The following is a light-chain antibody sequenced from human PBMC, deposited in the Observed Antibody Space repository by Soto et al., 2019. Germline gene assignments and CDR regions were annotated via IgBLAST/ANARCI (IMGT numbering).Light chain of an antibody. CDR3: SSYTSSSTYV. CDR2: EVS. CDR1: SSDVGGYNY. Sequence: QSVLTQPASVSGSPGQSITISCTGTSSDVGGYNYVSWYQQHPGKAPKLMIYEVSNRPSGVSNRFSGSKSGNTASLTISGHQADDEADYYCSSYTSSSTYVFGPGTKVTVL. V-gene: IGLV2-14*01. J-gene: IGLJ1*01.